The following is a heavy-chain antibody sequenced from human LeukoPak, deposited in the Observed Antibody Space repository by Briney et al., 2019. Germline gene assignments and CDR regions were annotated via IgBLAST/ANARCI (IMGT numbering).Heavy chain of an antibody. CDR3: ARYGCSGWSCWFDP. V-gene: IGHV3-7*01. D-gene: IGHD6-19*01. CDR1: GFIFSNYY. Sequence: GGSLRLSCAVSGFIFSNYYMSWVRQAPGKGLEWVANINQDGSETYYVDSVKGRFTLSGDNAKNSLYLQMNSLRVEDTAVYYCARYGCSGWSCWFDPWGQGTLVTVS. CDR2: INQDGSET. J-gene: IGHJ5*02.